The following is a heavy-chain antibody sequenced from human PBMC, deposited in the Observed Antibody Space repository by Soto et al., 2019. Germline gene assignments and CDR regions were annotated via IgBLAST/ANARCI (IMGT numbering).Heavy chain of an antibody. J-gene: IGHJ3*02. V-gene: IGHV3-23*01. D-gene: IGHD3-10*01. CDR1: GFTFSSYA. CDR2: ISGSGGST. CDR3: AKDRPVLLWFGELFGAFDI. Sequence: GSLRLSCAASGFTFSSYAMSWVRQAPGKGLEWVSAISGSGGSTYYADSVKGRFTISRDNSKNTLYLQMNSLRAEDTAVYYCAKDRPVLLWFGELFGAFDIWGQGTMVTVSS.